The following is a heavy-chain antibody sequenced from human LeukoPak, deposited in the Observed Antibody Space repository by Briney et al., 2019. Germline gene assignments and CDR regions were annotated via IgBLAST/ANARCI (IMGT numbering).Heavy chain of an antibody. J-gene: IGHJ6*04. CDR3: ARVVDTAMANYGMDV. D-gene: IGHD5-18*01. V-gene: IGHV3-21*01. CDR2: ISSSSYI. Sequence: GGSLRLSCAASGFTFSSYSMNWVRQAPGKGLEWVSSISSSSYIYYADSVKGRFTISRDNAKNSLYLQMNSLRAEDTAVYYCARVVDTAMANYGMDVWGKGTTVTVSS. CDR1: GFTFSSYS.